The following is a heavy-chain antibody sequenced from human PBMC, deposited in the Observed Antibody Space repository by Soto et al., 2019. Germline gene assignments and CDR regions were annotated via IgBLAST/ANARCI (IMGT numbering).Heavy chain of an antibody. J-gene: IGHJ1*01. V-gene: IGHV1-18*04. CDR3: ARDVITYCGSHCYQGYFHH. D-gene: IGHD2-21*01. CDR1: GYTFPNYG. CDR2: ISVNNGNT. Sequence: QVQLVQSGVEVKKPGASVKVSCKASGYTFPNYGINWVRQAPGQGLEWMGWISVNNGNTDYAQKLQGRVTMTTDTPTTTTYVEVTNLSSDDTAAYYCARDVITYCGSHCYQGYFHHWGQGTMVIVSS.